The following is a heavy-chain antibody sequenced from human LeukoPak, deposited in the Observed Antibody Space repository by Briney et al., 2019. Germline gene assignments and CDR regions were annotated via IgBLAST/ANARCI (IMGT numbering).Heavy chain of an antibody. J-gene: IGHJ4*02. V-gene: IGHV4-59*01. CDR1: GGSIFGFY. CDR3: ARGRHYDVSGFSPTYYFDS. CDR2: IYNTLDV. D-gene: IGHD3-3*01. Sequence: PSETLSLTCSVSGGSIFGFYWTWIRQSPGGDLEYIGKIYNTLDVNYNPSLKSRVTISIDMSRSQFALRLNSVTAADTAIYYCARGRHYDVSGFSPTYYFDSWGQGALVTVSS.